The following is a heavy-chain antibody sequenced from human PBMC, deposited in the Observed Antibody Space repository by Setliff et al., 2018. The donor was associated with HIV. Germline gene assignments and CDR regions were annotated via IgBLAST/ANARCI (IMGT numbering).Heavy chain of an antibody. V-gene: IGHV3-48*02. CDR2: ISTSGSTI. Sequence: GGPLRLSCEASGFTFSIYNMNWVRQAPGKGLEWVSYISTSGSTIYYADSVKGRFTISRDNGKKSLYLQMDSLRDEDTAVYYCAREKFENGDYEFVSTFDSWGQGTLVTVSS. D-gene: IGHD4-17*01. J-gene: IGHJ4*02. CDR3: AREKFENGDYEFVSTFDS. CDR1: GFTFSIYN.